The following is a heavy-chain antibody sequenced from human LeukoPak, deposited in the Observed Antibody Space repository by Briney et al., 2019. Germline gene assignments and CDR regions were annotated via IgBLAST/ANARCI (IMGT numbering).Heavy chain of an antibody. Sequence: SETLSLTCSVSGGSISSSYWSWIRQPPGKGLEWIGYIHTTGSTNYNPSLESRVTISIDTSKNQFSLKLSSVTAADTAVYYCARHQRSDYSNRPFDKWGQGILVTVSS. CDR3: ARHQRSDYSNRPFDK. CDR1: GGSISSSY. D-gene: IGHD4-11*01. CDR2: IHTTGST. J-gene: IGHJ4*01. V-gene: IGHV4-4*09.